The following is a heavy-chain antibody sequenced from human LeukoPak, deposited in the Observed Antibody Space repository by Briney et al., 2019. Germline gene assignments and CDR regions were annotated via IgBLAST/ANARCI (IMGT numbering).Heavy chain of an antibody. Sequence: SETLSLTCTVSGGSISSSSYYWGWIRQPPGKGLEWIGQINPSRNTNYNPSLKSRVTISVDTSKNQFSLKLCSVPAADTAVYYCARRYDFWSGYPPPLDYWGQGTLVTVSS. J-gene: IGHJ4*02. CDR3: ARRYDFWSGYPPPLDY. D-gene: IGHD3-3*01. CDR1: GGSISSSSYY. CDR2: INPSRNT. V-gene: IGHV4-39*07.